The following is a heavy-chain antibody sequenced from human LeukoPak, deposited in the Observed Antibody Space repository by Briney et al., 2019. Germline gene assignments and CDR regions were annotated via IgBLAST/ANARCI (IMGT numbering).Heavy chain of an antibody. CDR1: GFTFSSNA. J-gene: IGHJ4*02. CDR3: ARVPHYYDTSGYSYFDY. D-gene: IGHD3-22*01. CDR2: ISASGGTR. Sequence: GGSLRLSCAAYGFTFSSNAMSWVRQAPGKGPEWLSGISASGGTRYYADSVKGRFTISKDNSKNALYLQMDSLRAEDTAVYYCARVPHYYDTSGYSYFDYWGQGSRVTVSS. V-gene: IGHV3-23*01.